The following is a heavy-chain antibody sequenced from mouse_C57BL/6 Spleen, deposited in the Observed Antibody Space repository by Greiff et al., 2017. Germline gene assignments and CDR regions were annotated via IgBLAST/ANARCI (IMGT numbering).Heavy chain of an antibody. Sequence: QFQLQQPGAELVKPGASVKMSCQASCYPFTSYWITWVKQRPGQGLEWLGDIYPGSGSTNYNEQFKSKATLTVDTSSSTAYMQLSSLTSEDSAVYYCARGDYYGSSYGYAMDYWGQGTSVTVSS. CDR3: ARGDYYGSSYGYAMDY. CDR2: IYPGSGST. CDR1: CYPFTSYW. J-gene: IGHJ4*01. V-gene: IGHV1-55*01. D-gene: IGHD1-1*01.